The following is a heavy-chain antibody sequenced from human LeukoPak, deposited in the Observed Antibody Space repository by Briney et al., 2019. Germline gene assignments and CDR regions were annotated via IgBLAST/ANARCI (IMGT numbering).Heavy chain of an antibody. CDR1: GFTFDDYA. CDR2: VSWNSGSI. V-gene: IGHV3-9*01. J-gene: IGHJ2*01. D-gene: IGHD6-19*01. CDR3: AKDLYNSGSFRYFDL. Sequence: GGSLRLSCAASGFTFDDYAMHWVRQAPGKGLEWVSGVSWNSGSIGYADSVKGRFTISRDNAKNSLYLQMNSLRTEDTALYYCAKDLYNSGSFRYFDLWGRGTLVTVSS.